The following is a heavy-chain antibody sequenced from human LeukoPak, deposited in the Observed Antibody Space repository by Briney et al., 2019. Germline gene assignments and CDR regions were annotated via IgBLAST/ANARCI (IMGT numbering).Heavy chain of an antibody. Sequence: ESGPTVVKLRKLLTLLQSLLGFPVATGGVGVGWLRQSPGKALEWLALIYWDDDKRYYPSLRSRRTVTKDASKNQVVLEMTNMPASDTSRGHGGLSLYCAGAYCQLFHLWGRGLLVTVSS. J-gene: IGHJ2*01. V-gene: IGHV2-5*04. CDR2: IYWDDDK. D-gene: IGHD2-21*01. CDR3: GLSLYCAGAYCQLFHL. CDR1: GFPVATGGVG.